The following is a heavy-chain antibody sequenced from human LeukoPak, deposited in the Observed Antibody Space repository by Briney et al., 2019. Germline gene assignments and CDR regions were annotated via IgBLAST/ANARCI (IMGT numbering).Heavy chain of an antibody. Sequence: SESLARKCYYIGGPVGSRSYYWRWIRQPPEKGLEWIGYIYYSGSTNYNPSLKSRVTISVDTSKNQFSLKLSSVTAADTAVYYCAREDYGDFVVDYWGQGTLVTVSS. V-gene: IGHV4-61*01. CDR2: IYYSGST. J-gene: IGHJ4*02. CDR1: GGPVGSRSYY. D-gene: IGHD4-17*01. CDR3: AREDYGDFVVDY.